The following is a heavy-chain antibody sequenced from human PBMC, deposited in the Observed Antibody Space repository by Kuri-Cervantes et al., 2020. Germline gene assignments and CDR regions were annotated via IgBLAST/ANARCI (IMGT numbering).Heavy chain of an antibody. J-gene: IGHJ4*02. CDR3: ARGRYRVATKNKHYFDY. V-gene: IGHV3-23*01. D-gene: IGHD5-12*01. CDR2: ISGSSDRT. Sequence: GGSLRLSCATSGITFRNYAMSWVRQAPGKGLEWVSSISGSSDRTYYADSVKGRFTISRDNSKDTLYLQMNSLRAEDTAVYYCARGRYRVATKNKHYFDYWGQGTLVTVSS. CDR1: GITFRNYA.